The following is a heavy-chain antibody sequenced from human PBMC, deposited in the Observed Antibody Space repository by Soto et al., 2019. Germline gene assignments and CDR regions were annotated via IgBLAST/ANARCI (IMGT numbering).Heavy chain of an antibody. CDR1: GFTFSNYW. J-gene: IGHJ2*01. CDR3: ARGIDFYFDL. Sequence: EVQLVEAGGDSVQPGGSLRLSCVASGFTFSNYWMHWVRQAPGKRLEWVSRVNSDESSRAYADSVKGRFISSRDNDKNSLSLEMNSLRAEDTAVYYCARGIDFYFDLWGRGTLVTVSS. CDR2: VNSDESSR. V-gene: IGHV3-74*01.